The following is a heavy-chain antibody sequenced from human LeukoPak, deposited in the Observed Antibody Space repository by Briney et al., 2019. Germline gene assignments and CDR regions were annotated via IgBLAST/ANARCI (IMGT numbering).Heavy chain of an antibody. J-gene: IGHJ2*01. CDR3: VKVTNTIPPRDWYFDL. CDR1: GFTFSSYG. CDR2: IRYDGTNK. D-gene: IGHD5-24*01. V-gene: IGHV3-30*02. Sequence: PGGSLRLSCTASGFTFSSYGMHWVRQAPGRGLEWVAFIRYDGTNKYYADSVKGRFSIFRDNSKNTLYVQMNSLRVEDTAVYYCVKVTNTIPPRDWYFDLWGRGTLVTVSS.